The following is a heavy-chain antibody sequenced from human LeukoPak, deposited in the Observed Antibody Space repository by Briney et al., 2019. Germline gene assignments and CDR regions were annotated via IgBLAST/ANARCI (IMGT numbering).Heavy chain of an antibody. Sequence: ASVTVSCKASGYTFTSYDINWVRQAPGQGLEWMGWMNPNSGNTGYAQKFQGRVTMTRNTSISTAYMELSSLRSEDTAVYYSARPEAGGNCFTPWGRETWLTAPQ. V-gene: IGHV1-8*01. D-gene: IGHD3-16*01. CDR3: ARPEAGGNCFTP. J-gene: IGHJ5*02. CDR1: GYTFTSYD. CDR2: MNPNSGNT.